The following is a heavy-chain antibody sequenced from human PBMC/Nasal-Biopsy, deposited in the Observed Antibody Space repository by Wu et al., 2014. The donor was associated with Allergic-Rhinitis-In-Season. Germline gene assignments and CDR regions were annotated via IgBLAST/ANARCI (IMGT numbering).Heavy chain of an antibody. V-gene: IGHV3-74*01. J-gene: IGHJ4*02. Sequence: LRLSCAASGFTFINYYMHWVRQAPGKGLVWVSQINIDGRTTNYADSVKGRFTISRDNAKNTLHLQMNSLRAEDTAVYYCASLLGSATIYDHWGQGTLVTVSS. D-gene: IGHD5-24*01. CDR1: GFTFINYY. CDR3: ASLLGSATIYDH. CDR2: INIDGRTT.